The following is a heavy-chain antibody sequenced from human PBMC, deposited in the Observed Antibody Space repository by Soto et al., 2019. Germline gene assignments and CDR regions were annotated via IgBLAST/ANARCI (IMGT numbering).Heavy chain of an antibody. CDR2: ISAYNGNT. D-gene: IGHD6-13*01. V-gene: IGHV1-18*01. CDR3: AREQQLVFWFDP. Sequence: ASLKVSCKASGYTFTIYGISWVRQAPGQGLEWMGWISAYNGNTNYAQKLQGRVTMTTDTSTSTAYMELRSLRSDDTAVYYCAREQQLVFWFDPWGQGTLVTVSS. J-gene: IGHJ5*02. CDR1: GYTFTIYG.